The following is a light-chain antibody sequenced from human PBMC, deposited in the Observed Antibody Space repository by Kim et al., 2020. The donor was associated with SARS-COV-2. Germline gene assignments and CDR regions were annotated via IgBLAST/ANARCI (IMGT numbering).Light chain of an antibody. CDR3: QQYGGSYT. CDR2: GAS. J-gene: IGKJ2*01. Sequence: SLSTGERATLSCRASQSVSSSYLAWYQQKPGQAPRLLIYGASSRATGIPDRFSGSGSGTDFTLTISRLEPEDFAVYYCQQYGGSYTFGQGTKLEI. CDR1: QSVSSSY. V-gene: IGKV3-20*01.